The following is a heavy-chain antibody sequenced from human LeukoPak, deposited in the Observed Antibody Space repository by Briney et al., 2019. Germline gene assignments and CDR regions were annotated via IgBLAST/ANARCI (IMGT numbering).Heavy chain of an antibody. CDR2: IYHSGST. J-gene: IGHJ4*02. Sequence: SETLSLTCTVSGYSISSGYYWGWIRQPPGKGLEWIGSIYHSGSTYYNPSLKSRVTISVDTSKNQFSLKLSSVTAADTAVYYCARHVDRQYYDSSGYYFDYWGRGTLVTVSS. D-gene: IGHD3-22*01. CDR1: GYSISSGYY. CDR3: ARHVDRQYYDSSGYYFDY. V-gene: IGHV4-38-2*02.